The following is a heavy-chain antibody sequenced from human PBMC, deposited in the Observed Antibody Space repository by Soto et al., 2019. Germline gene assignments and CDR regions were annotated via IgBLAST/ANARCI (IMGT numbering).Heavy chain of an antibody. Sequence: EVQLVESGGGLVQPGGSLRLSCAASGFTFSSYWMHWVRQAPGKGLVWVSRINSDGSSTSYADSVKGRFTISRDNAKNKLYLQMNSLRADDTVVFYCAKALQYSSSRDYFYYGMDVWGQGTTVTVSS. J-gene: IGHJ6*02. CDR2: INSDGSST. V-gene: IGHV3-74*01. CDR3: AKALQYSSSRDYFYYGMDV. CDR1: GFTFSSYW. D-gene: IGHD6-6*01.